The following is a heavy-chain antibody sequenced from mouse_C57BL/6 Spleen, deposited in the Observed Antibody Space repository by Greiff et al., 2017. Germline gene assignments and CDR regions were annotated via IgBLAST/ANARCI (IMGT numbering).Heavy chain of an antibody. J-gene: IGHJ4*01. CDR2: IWSGGST. CDR3: ARYYDGVYYAMDY. CDR1: GFSLTSSG. Sequence: VQLQQSGPGLVQPSQSLSITCTVSGFSLTSSGVHWVRQSPGKGLEWLGVIWSGGSTDYNAAFISRLSISKDNSKSQVFFKMNSLQADDTAIYYCARYYDGVYYAMDYWGQGTSVTVSS. V-gene: IGHV2-2*01. D-gene: IGHD1-1*01.